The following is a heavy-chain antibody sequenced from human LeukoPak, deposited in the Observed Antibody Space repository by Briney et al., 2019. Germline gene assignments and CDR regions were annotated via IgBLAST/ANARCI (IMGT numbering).Heavy chain of an antibody. CDR1: GGSISSHY. CDR2: IYYSGST. V-gene: IGHV4-59*11. D-gene: IGHD3-22*01. CDR3: ARVGDYYDSSGHLQLFDY. J-gene: IGHJ4*02. Sequence: SETLSLTCTVSGGSISSHYWSWIRQPPGKGLEWIGYIYYSGSTNYNPSLKSRVTISVDTFKNQFSLKLSSVTAADTAVYYCARVGDYYDSSGHLQLFDYWGQGTLVTVSS.